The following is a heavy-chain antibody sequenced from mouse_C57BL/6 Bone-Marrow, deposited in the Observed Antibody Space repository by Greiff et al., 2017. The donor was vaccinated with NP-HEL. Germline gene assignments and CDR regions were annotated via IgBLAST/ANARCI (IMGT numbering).Heavy chain of an antibody. V-gene: IGHV14-4*01. CDR3: TTGFPWFAY. Sequence: EVQLQQSGAELVRPGASVTLSCTASGFNIKDDYMHWVQQRPEQGLEWIGWIDPENGDTEYASKFQGRATITADPTSHTAYLQLSSLTSEDPAVYYCTTGFPWFAYWGQGTLVTVSA. CDR2: IDPENGDT. J-gene: IGHJ3*01. CDR1: GFNIKDDY.